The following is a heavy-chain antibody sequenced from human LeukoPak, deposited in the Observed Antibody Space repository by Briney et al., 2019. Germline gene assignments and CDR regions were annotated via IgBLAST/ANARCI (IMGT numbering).Heavy chain of an antibody. Sequence: PGGSLRLSCAASGFTFSNCAIHWVRQAPGKGLEWVAVISYEGSNKYYADSVKGRFTISRDNSKKTVDLQMNSLRAEDTAPYYCAREHCTSSSCYFDPWAQGTLVTVSS. CDR3: AREHCTSSSCYFDP. D-gene: IGHD2-2*01. J-gene: IGHJ5*02. CDR1: GFTFSNCA. CDR2: ISYEGSNK. V-gene: IGHV3-30*04.